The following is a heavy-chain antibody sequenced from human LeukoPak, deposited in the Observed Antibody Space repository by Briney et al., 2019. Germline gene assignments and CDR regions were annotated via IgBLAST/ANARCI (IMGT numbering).Heavy chain of an antibody. CDR3: ARDILSTGTTYIPNYYYYGMDV. J-gene: IGHJ6*02. CDR1: GYTFTGYY. D-gene: IGHD1-1*01. V-gene: IGHV1-2*02. CDR2: INPTSGGT. Sequence: ASVKVSCKASGYTFTGYYMHWVRQAPGQGLEWMGWINPTSGGTTYAQKFQGRVTMTRDTSISTAYMELSRLRSDDTAVYYCARDILSTGTTYIPNYYYYGMDVWGQGTTVTVSS.